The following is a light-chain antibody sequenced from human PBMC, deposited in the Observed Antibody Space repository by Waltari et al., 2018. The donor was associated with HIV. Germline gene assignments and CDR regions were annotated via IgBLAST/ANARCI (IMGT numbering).Light chain of an antibody. Sequence: SFDLTQPSSVSVSPGQTARIPCSGTVLAKNVVRWFQQKPGRPPTLVIYKDTERPSEIPERFSGSSSGTTATLTITGAQVEDEADYYCYCAADKNVLGGGTKLTVL. CDR3: YCAADKNV. V-gene: IGLV3-27*01. J-gene: IGLJ2*01. CDR2: KDT. CDR1: VLAKNV.